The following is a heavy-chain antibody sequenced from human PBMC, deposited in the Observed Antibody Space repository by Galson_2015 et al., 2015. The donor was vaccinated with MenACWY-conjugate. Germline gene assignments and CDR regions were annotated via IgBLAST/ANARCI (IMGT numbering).Heavy chain of an antibody. V-gene: IGHV4-39*01. CDR3: ARDNWELPHFYYFMDV. CDR1: GDSISSSGLY. J-gene: IGHJ6*03. Sequence: SETLSLTCTVSGDSISSSGLYWGWIRQPPGKGLEWIGHISYSGNTYYNPSLKSRVTISLDTSKNQFSLRLSSVTAADSAIYYCARDNWELPHFYYFMDVWGKGTTVTVSS. CDR2: ISYSGNT. D-gene: IGHD1-20*01.